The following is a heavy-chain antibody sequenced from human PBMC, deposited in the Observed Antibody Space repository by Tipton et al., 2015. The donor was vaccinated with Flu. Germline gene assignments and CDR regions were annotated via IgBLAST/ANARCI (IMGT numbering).Heavy chain of an antibody. J-gene: IGHJ5*01. D-gene: IGHD3-16*01. V-gene: IGHV4-39*07. CDR3: AKVLFGWVES. CDR1: GGSISSSSHY. Sequence: TLSLTCTVSGGSISSSSHYWGWISQAPGRGMEWVGSTDYTGYPYYNSSLKSRLAMSIDTSKKQFSLRLSSVTAADTAVYYCAKVLFGWVESWAQGTLVTVSS. CDR2: TDYTGYP.